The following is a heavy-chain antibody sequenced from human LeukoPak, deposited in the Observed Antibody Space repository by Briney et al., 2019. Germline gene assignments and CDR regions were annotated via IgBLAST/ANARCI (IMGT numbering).Heavy chain of an antibody. Sequence: ASVKVSCKASGYTFGSYDINWVRQATGQGLEWMGWMNPDSGNTGYAQKFQGRVTMTRNTSITIAYMELTSLTSDDTAVYYCARGPFRGFCSDTSCYTVNYWGQGTLVTVSS. J-gene: IGHJ4*02. CDR1: GYTFGSYD. V-gene: IGHV1-8*01. CDR3: ARGPFRGFCSDTSCYTVNY. CDR2: MNPDSGNT. D-gene: IGHD2-2*02.